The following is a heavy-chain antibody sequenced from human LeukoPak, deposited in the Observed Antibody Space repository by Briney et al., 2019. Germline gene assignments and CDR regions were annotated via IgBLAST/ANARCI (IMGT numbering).Heavy chain of an antibody. D-gene: IGHD3-16*01. CDR1: RFTVSNNH. V-gene: IGHV3-66*04. J-gene: IGHJ4*02. CDR3: ARHGGNDPPSYYFDY. CDR2: IYNGDNT. Sequence: GGSLRLSCVASRFTVSNNHMNWVRQAPGKGLEWVSVIYNGDNTYYADSVQGRFTISKGNSKNTLYLQMNSLRPEDTAVYFCARHGGNDPPSYYFDYWGQGTLVTVSS.